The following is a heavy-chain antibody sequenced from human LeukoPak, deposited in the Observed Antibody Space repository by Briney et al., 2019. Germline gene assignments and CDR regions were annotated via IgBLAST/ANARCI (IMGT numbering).Heavy chain of an antibody. J-gene: IGHJ4*02. Sequence: PSQTLSLTCTVSGNSISSGDNYWSWIRPPAGKGLDWIGRIYTSGSTNYNPSLQSRVTISGDTSKNQFSLRLSSVTAADTAVYYCARASYSYDINGWVPFDYWGQGTLVTVSS. CDR1: GNSISSGDNY. D-gene: IGHD3-22*01. V-gene: IGHV4-61*02. CDR3: ARASYSYDINGWVPFDY. CDR2: IYTSGST.